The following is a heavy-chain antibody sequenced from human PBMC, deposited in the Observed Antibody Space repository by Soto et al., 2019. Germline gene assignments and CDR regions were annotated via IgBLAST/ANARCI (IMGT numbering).Heavy chain of an antibody. D-gene: IGHD3-22*01. J-gene: IGHJ4*02. CDR2: IIPIFNTP. CDR1: GGTFSNYA. V-gene: IGHV1-69*06. Sequence: QVQLVQSGAEVKTPGSSVRVSCKASGGTFSNYAFSWVRQAPGQGLEYMGGIIPIFNTPSYAQNFQGRVTITADISTDTAYLELSSLRSDDTAVYYCAKRLSAGDFWGQGTLIIVSS. CDR3: AKRLSAGDF.